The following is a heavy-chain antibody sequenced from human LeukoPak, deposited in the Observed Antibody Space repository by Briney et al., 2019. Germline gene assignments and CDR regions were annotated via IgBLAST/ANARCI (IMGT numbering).Heavy chain of an antibody. CDR2: IIPILGIA. V-gene: IGHV1-69*04. J-gene: IGHJ4*02. CDR3: AQDDFWSGYYTNY. Sequence: GASVKVSCKASGGTFSSYAISWVRQAPGQGPEWMGRIIPILGIANYAQKFQGRVTITADKSTSTAYMELSSLRSEDTAVYYCAQDDFWSGYYTNYWGQGTLVTVSS. D-gene: IGHD3-3*01. CDR1: GGTFSSYA.